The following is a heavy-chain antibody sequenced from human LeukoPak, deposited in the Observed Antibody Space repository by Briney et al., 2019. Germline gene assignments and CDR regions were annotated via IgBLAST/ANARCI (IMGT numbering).Heavy chain of an antibody. CDR3: ARPRRYYDSSGYYFDY. CDR2: IYYSGST. Sequence: PSETLSLTCTVSGGSISSSSYYWGWLRQPPGKGLEWIGSIYYSGSTYYNPSLKSRVTISVDTSKNQFSLKLSSVTAADTAVYYCARPRRYYDSSGYYFDYWGQGTLVTVSS. V-gene: IGHV4-39*01. D-gene: IGHD3-22*01. J-gene: IGHJ4*02. CDR1: GGSISSSSYY.